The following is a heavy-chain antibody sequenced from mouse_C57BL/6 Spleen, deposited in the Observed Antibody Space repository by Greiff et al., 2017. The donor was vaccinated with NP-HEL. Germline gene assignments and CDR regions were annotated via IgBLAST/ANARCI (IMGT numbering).Heavy chain of an antibody. CDR2: ISSGSSTI. D-gene: IGHD1-1*01. CDR3: ARPSHYYGSSYDWYFDV. J-gene: IGHJ1*03. CDR1: GFTFSDYG. Sequence: DVKLVESGGGLVKPGGSLKLSCAASGFTFSDYGMHWVRQAPEKGLEWVAYISSGSSTIYYADTVKGRFTISRDNAKNTLFLQMTSLRSEDTAMYYCARPSHYYGSSYDWYFDVWGTGTTVTVSS. V-gene: IGHV5-17*01.